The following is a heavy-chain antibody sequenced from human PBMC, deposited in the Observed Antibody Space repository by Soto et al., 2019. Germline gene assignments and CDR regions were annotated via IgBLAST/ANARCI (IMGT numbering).Heavy chain of an antibody. V-gene: IGHV1-18*01. CDR1: GYTFTSYG. D-gene: IGHD2-2*01. Sequence: QVQLVQSGAEVKKPGASVKVSCKASGYTFTSYGISWVRQAPGQGREWMGWISAYDGNTNYAQKLRGRVTMTTDTSTSTAYMELRSLRSDDTAVYYCAREGVIVVFQGYYYYGMDVWGQGTTVTVSS. J-gene: IGHJ6*02. CDR2: ISAYDGNT. CDR3: AREGVIVVFQGYYYYGMDV.